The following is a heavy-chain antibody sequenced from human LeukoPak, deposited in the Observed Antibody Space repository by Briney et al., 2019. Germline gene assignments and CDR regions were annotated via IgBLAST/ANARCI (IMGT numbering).Heavy chain of an antibody. CDR2: ISNSGGST. D-gene: IGHD6-19*01. J-gene: IGHJ4*02. CDR1: GFTLCNYA. Sequence: GGSLRLSCAAPGFTLCNYAVNWVRQAPEKGLEWVSSISNSGGSTYYADSVKGRFTISRDNSKNTLYLQMNSLRAEDTAVYYCAKGHWQGNGWLYYFDYWGQGTLVTVSS. V-gene: IGHV3-23*01. CDR3: AKGHWQGNGWLYYFDY.